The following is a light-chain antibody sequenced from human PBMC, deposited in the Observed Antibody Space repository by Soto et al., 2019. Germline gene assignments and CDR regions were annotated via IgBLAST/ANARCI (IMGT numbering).Light chain of an antibody. Sequence: DIQMTQSPATLSASVGDSVTITCRASQSISHWLAWYQQKPGKAPKFLIYDASSLESGVPSRFSGSGSGTEFTLTISSMPTDDFAQYYCQQYDSVLGTFGPGTKVDIK. CDR1: QSISHW. J-gene: IGKJ1*01. CDR3: QQYDSVLGT. V-gene: IGKV1-5*01. CDR2: DAS.